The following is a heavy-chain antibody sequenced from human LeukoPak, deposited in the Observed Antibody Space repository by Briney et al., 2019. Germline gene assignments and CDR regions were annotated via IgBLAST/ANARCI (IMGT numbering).Heavy chain of an antibody. Sequence: SETLSLTSTVSGGSISSGGYYWSWIRQHPGKGLEWIGHIYYSGSTYYNPSLKSRVTISLDTSKNQFSLKLSSVTAADTAVYYCARDNEWLDYWGQGTLVTVSS. D-gene: IGHD6-19*01. CDR3: ARDNEWLDY. V-gene: IGHV4-31*03. J-gene: IGHJ4*02. CDR1: GGSISSGGYY. CDR2: IYYSGST.